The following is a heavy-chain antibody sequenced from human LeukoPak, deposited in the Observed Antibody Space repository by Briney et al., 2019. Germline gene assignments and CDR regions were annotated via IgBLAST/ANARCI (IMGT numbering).Heavy chain of an antibody. V-gene: IGHV4-59*11. CDR3: ARGTKCYGFDY. J-gene: IGHJ4*02. Sequence: PTETLSLTCTVSGGSISSHYWSWIRQPPGKGLEWIGYIYYSGSTNYNPSLKSRVTISVDTSKNQFSLKLSSVTAADTAVYYCARGTKCYGFDYWGQGTLVTVSS. CDR1: GGSISSHY. CDR2: IYYSGST. D-gene: IGHD1-1*01.